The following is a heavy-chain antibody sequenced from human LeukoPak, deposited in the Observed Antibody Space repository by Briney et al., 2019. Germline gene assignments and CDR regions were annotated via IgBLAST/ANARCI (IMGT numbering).Heavy chain of an antibody. Sequence: GGSLRLSCAASGFTFSSYSMNWVRQAPGKGLEWVSYISSSSSTIYYADSVKGRFTISRDNAKNSLYLQMNSLRAEDTAVYYCARAPAGLRFLEWLSDAFDIWGQGTMVTVSS. V-gene: IGHV3-48*01. CDR1: GFTFSSYS. CDR2: ISSSSSTI. CDR3: ARAPAGLRFLEWLSDAFDI. J-gene: IGHJ3*02. D-gene: IGHD3-3*01.